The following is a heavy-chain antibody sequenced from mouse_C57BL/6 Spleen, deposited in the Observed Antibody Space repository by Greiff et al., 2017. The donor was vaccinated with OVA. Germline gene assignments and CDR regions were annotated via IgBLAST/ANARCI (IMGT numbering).Heavy chain of an antibody. CDR1: GYTFTSYW. Sequence: VQLQQPGDELVKPGASVKLSCKASGYTFTSYWMHWVKQRPGQGLEWIGMIHPNSGSTNYNEKFKSKATLTVDKSSSTAYMQLSSLTSEDSAVYYCARSTTGVWYFDVWGTGTTVTVSS. CDR2: IHPNSGST. D-gene: IGHD1-1*01. CDR3: ARSTTGVWYFDV. J-gene: IGHJ1*03. V-gene: IGHV1-64*01.